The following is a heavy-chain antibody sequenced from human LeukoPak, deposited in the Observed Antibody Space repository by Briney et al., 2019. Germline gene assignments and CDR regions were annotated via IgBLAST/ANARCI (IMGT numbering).Heavy chain of an antibody. V-gene: IGHV3-9*01. CDR1: GFTFDDYA. D-gene: IGHD1-26*01. Sequence: GRSLRLSCAASGFTFDDYAMHWVRPAPGEGLEWVSGIRWNSGSIGYADSVKGRFTISRDNAKNSLYLQMNSLRAEDTALYYCAKGVEWELLPSSFDYWGQGTLVTVSS. CDR3: AKGVEWELLPSSFDY. CDR2: IRWNSGSI. J-gene: IGHJ4*02.